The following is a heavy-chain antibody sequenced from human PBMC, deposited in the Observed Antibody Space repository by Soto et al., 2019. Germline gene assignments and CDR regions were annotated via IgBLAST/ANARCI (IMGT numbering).Heavy chain of an antibody. CDR3: ASLGLELHGSWWFDP. J-gene: IGHJ5*02. D-gene: IGHD1-7*01. CDR1: GGTFSSYA. Sequence: QVQLVQSGAEVKKPGSSVKVSCKASGGTFSSYAISWVRQAPGQGLEWMGGIIPIFGTANYAQKFQGRVTITADESTSTAYMERSSLRSEDTAVYYCASLGLELHGSWWFDPWGQGTLVTVSS. CDR2: IIPIFGTA. V-gene: IGHV1-69*01.